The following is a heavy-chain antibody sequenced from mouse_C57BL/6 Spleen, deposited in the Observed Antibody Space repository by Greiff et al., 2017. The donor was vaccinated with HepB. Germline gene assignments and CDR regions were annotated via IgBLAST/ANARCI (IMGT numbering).Heavy chain of an antibody. J-gene: IGHJ4*01. Sequence: VQLQQSGAELMKPGASVKLSCKATGYTFTGYWIEWVKQSPGHGLEWIGEILPGSGSTNYNEKFKGKATFTADTASNTDYMQLSRLTTEDSAIYYCALYGKYGYYAMDYWGQGTSVTVSS. CDR1: GYTFTGYW. D-gene: IGHD2-1*01. CDR3: ALYGKYGYYAMDY. V-gene: IGHV1-9*01. CDR2: ILPGSGST.